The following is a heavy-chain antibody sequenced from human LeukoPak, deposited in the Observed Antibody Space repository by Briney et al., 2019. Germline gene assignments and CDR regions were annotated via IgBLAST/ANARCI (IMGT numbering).Heavy chain of an antibody. CDR3: AIGGGYCSSTSCLGY. Sequence: ASVKVSCKASGYTFTGYYMHWVRQAPGQGLEWMGWINPNSGGTNYAQKFQGRVTMTRDTSISTAYMELRSLRSDDTAVYYCAIGGGYCSSTSCLGYWGQGTLVTVSS. D-gene: IGHD2-2*01. V-gene: IGHV1-2*02. CDR1: GYTFTGYY. CDR2: INPNSGGT. J-gene: IGHJ4*02.